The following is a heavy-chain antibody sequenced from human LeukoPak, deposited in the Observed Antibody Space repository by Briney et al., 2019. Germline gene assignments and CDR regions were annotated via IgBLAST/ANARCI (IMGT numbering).Heavy chain of an antibody. CDR2: IYTSGST. V-gene: IGHV4-4*09. D-gene: IGHD5-18*01. J-gene: IGHJ2*01. CDR3: ARQVVGVMVRHFDL. Sequence: ETLSLTCAVSGGSISSYYWSWIRQPPGKGLEWIGYIYTSGSTNYNPSLKSRVTISVDTSKNQFSLKLSSVTAADTAVYCCARQVVGVMVRHFDLWGRGTLVTVSS. CDR1: GGSISSYY.